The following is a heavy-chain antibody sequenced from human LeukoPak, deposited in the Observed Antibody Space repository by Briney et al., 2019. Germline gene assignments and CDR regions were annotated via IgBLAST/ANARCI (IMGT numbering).Heavy chain of an antibody. CDR3: AREEAGYCSGGSCYSGSF. D-gene: IGHD2-15*01. J-gene: IGHJ4*02. CDR2: MNPNSGNT. Sequence: ASVKVSCKASGYTFTSYDINWVRQATGQGLEWMGWMNPNSGNTGYAQKFQGRVTITRDTSASTAYMELSSLRSEDTAVYYCAREEAGYCSGGSCYSGSFWGQGTLVTVSS. CDR1: GYTFTSYD. V-gene: IGHV1-8*03.